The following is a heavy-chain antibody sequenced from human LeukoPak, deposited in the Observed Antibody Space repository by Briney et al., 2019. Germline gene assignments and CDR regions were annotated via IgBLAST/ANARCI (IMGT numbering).Heavy chain of an antibody. J-gene: IGHJ4*02. CDR1: GFTFSSYA. D-gene: IGHD2-2*01. Sequence: PGDSLRLSCAASGFTFSSYAMNWVRQAPGKGLEWVSGTGSTGVSTFYADSVKGRFTVSRDNSKNTLSLQMNSLRAEDTAVYYCAKDPGVVPAHYFDYSGQGTLVTVSS. CDR3: AKDPGVVPAHYFDY. V-gene: IGHV3-23*01. CDR2: TGSTGVST.